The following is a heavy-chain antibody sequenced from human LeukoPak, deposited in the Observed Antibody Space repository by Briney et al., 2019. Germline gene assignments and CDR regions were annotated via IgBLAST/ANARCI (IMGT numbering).Heavy chain of an antibody. CDR2: IIPILGIA. CDR3: ARGRDGYNPGFVVDY. J-gene: IGHJ4*02. D-gene: IGHD5-24*01. V-gene: IGHV1-69*04. CDR1: GGTFSSYA. Sequence: GASVKVSCKASGGTFSSYAISWVRQAPGQGLEGMGRIIPILGIANYAQKFQGRVTITADKSTSTAYMELSSLRSEDKAVYYCARGRDGYNPGFVVDYWGQGTLVTVSS.